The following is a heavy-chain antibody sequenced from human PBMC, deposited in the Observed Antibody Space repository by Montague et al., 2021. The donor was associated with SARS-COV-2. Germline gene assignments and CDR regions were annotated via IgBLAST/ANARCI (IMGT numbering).Heavy chain of an antibody. V-gene: IGHV2-5*02. CDR2: IYWDDDK. CDR1: GFSLSTSGEA. Sequence: PALVKPTQTLTLTCTFSGFSLSTSGEAVGWIRQPPGKALEWLALIYWDDDKRYSPSLKSRLTITKDTSNNQVVLTMTNMDPVDTATYYCAHRGGSSWTNPYFDYWGQGTLVTVSS. D-gene: IGHD6-13*01. CDR3: AHRGGSSWTNPYFDY. J-gene: IGHJ4*02.